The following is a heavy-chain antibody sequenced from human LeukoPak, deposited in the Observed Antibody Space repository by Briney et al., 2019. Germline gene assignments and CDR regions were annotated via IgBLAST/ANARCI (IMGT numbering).Heavy chain of an antibody. D-gene: IGHD3-22*01. CDR1: GGTFSSYA. CDR3: ARPYYDSSGYPVLFDY. J-gene: IGHJ4*02. Sequence: SVKVSCKASGGTFSSYAISWVRQAPGQGLEWMGGIIPIFGTANYAQKFQGRVTITADKSTSTAYMELSSLRSDDTAVYYCARPYYDSSGYPVLFDYWGQGTLVTVSS. CDR2: IIPIFGTA. V-gene: IGHV1-69*06.